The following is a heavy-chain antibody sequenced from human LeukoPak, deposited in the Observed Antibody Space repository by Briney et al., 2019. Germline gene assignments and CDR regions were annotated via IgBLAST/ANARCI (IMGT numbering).Heavy chain of an antibody. CDR1: GFTFSSYE. CDR3: ATNSWASYAFAI. J-gene: IGHJ3*02. V-gene: IGHV3-48*03. Sequence: GGSLRLSCAASGFTFSSYEMNWVRQTPGMGLEWIAYISSGATSIYYADSVKGRFNISRDNAKNSLNLQMNSLRAEDTAVYYCATNSWASYAFAIWGQGTMVTVSA. CDR2: ISSGATSI. D-gene: IGHD2-21*01.